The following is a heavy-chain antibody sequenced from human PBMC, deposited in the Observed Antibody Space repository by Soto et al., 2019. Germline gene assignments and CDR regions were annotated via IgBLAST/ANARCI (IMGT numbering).Heavy chain of an antibody. CDR2: IISSGGGT. V-gene: IGHV3-23*01. CDR1: GFTLSSDA. Sequence: EVQLLESGGGLVQPGGSLRLSCAASGFTLSSDAMSWVRQAPGKGLEWVSLIISSGGGTYYADSVNGRFTISRDSSRNMLYLQMNSLRPEDTATYYCAARSSGYPYWGQGTLVTVSS. D-gene: IGHD3-22*01. J-gene: IGHJ4*02. CDR3: AARSSGYPY.